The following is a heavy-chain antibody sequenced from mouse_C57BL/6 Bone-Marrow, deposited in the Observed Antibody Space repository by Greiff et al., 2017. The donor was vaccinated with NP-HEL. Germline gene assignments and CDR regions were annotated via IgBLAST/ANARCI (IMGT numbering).Heavy chain of an antibody. J-gene: IGHJ1*03. CDR3: AKNSYYGSSYYWYFDV. V-gene: IGHV2-4*01. Sequence: QVQLKESGPGLVQPSQSLSITCTVSGFSLTSYGVHWVRQPPGKGLEWLGVIWSGGSTDYNAAFISRLSISKDNSKSQVFFKMNSLQADDTAIYYCAKNSYYGSSYYWYFDVWGTGTTVTVSS. D-gene: IGHD1-1*01. CDR1: GFSLTSYG. CDR2: IWSGGST.